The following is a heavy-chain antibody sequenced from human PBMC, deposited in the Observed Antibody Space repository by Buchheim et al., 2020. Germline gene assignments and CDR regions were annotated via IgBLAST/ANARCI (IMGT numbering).Heavy chain of an antibody. Sequence: EVQLLESGGGSLQPGGSLRLSCAASGFTFNKYAMSWVRQAPGKGLEWISAISGSGDNTYHTDSVKGRFTISRDNSENTLYLHMNIHRAEDTAIYYRAKGLDFYNTSGYSYFANWGRGAL. CDR3: AKGLDFYNTSGYSYFAN. J-gene: IGHJ4*02. CDR1: GFTFNKYA. V-gene: IGHV3-23*01. CDR2: ISGSGDNT. D-gene: IGHD3-22*01.